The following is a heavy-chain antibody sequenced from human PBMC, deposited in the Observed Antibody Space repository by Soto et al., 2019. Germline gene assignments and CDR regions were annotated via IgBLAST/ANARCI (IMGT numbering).Heavy chain of an antibody. V-gene: IGHV3-23*01. CDR3: AKVKMEQWLVGGYFDF. D-gene: IGHD6-19*01. CDR1: GFTFSSYA. CDR2: IINSGGST. J-gene: IGHJ4*02. Sequence: EVQLLESGGGLVQPGGSLRLSCAASGFTFSSYAMSWVRQAPGKGLEWVSAIINSGGSTYYADSVRGRFTISRDNSKNTLYLQMNSLRAEDTAVYYCAKVKMEQWLVGGYFDFWGQGTLVTVSS.